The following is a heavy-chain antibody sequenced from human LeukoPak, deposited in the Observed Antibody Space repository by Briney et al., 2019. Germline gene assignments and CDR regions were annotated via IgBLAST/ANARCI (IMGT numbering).Heavy chain of an antibody. D-gene: IGHD3-10*01. CDR1: GFTFSSYW. Sequence: GGSLRLSCAASGFTFSSYWMRWVRQAPGKGREGVANIKQDGSEKYYVDSVKGRFTISRDNAKNSLYLQMSSLRAEDTAVYYCARDRESTMVRGVIISDYWGQGTLVTVSS. CDR3: ARDRESTMVRGVIISDY. V-gene: IGHV3-7*01. J-gene: IGHJ4*02. CDR2: IKQDGSEK.